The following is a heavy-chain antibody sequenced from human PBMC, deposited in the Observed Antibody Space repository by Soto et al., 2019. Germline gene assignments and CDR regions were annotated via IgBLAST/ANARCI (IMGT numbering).Heavy chain of an antibody. D-gene: IGHD5-18*01. Sequence: ASVKVSCKASGYTFTGYYMHWVRQAPGQGLEWMGWINPNSGGTNYAQKFQGWVTMTRDTSISTAYMELSRLRSDDTAVYYCARGYSYGGGRWLDPWGQGTLVTVSS. V-gene: IGHV1-2*04. CDR3: ARGYSYGGGRWLDP. J-gene: IGHJ5*02. CDR1: GYTFTGYY. CDR2: INPNSGGT.